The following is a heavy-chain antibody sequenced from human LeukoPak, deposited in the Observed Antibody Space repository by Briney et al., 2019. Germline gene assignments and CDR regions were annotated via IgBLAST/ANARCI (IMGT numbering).Heavy chain of an antibody. J-gene: IGHJ4*02. CDR2: IIPIFGTA. Sequence: SVKVSCKASGGTFSSYAISWVRQAPGQGLEWMGGIIPIFGTANYAQKFQGRVTITADESTSTAYMELSSLRSEDTAVYYCAGLGYCSSTSCGIDYWGQGTLVTVSS. CDR1: GGTFSSYA. D-gene: IGHD2-2*01. V-gene: IGHV1-69*01. CDR3: AGLGYCSSTSCGIDY.